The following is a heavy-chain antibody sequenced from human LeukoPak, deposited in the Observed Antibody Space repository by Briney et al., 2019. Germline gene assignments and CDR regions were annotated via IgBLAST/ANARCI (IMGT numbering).Heavy chain of an antibody. J-gene: IGHJ4*02. V-gene: IGHV1-2*02. CDR3: ARGLIRHAMVTPGLPSTMGY. CDR1: GYTFSGNY. D-gene: IGHD5-18*01. Sequence: ASVKVSCKASGYTFSGNYIQWVRQAPGQGLEWMGWINPNSGGTNYAQKFQGRVTMTRDTSISTAYMELSRLRSDDTAVYYCARGLIRHAMVTPGLPSTMGYWGQGTLVTVSS. CDR2: INPNSGGT.